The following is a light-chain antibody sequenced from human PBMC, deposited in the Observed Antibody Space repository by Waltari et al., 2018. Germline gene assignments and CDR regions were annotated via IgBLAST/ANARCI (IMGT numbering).Light chain of an antibody. Sequence: ETTPTQSPALMSATPRDKVNISCRASQDIDDEMNWYQQKPGEGAIFIIQEATTLVPGIPPRFSGSGYGTDFTLTINNIQSEDVASYFCLEHDNFPTHTFGQGTKLEIK. CDR1: QDIDDE. J-gene: IGKJ2*01. CDR3: LEHDNFPTHT. V-gene: IGKV5-2*01. CDR2: EAT.